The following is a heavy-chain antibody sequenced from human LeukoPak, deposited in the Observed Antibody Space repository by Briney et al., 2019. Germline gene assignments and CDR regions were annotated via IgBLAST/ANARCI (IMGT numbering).Heavy chain of an antibody. D-gene: IGHD2-2*01. CDR1: GGTFSSYA. V-gene: IGHV1-69*04. CDR3: ARGGRAARLCDY. J-gene: IGHJ4*02. Sequence: SVTVSCKASGGTFSSYAISWVRQAPGQGLEWMGRIIPILGIANYAQKFQGRVTITADKSTSTAYMELSSLRSEDTAVYYCARGGRAARLCDYWGQGTLVTVSS. CDR2: IIPILGIA.